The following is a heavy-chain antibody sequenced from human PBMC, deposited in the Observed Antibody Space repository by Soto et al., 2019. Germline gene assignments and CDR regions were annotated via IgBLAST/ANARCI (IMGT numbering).Heavy chain of an antibody. J-gene: IGHJ6*02. CDR2: IDPSDSYT. CDR3: ARHPSVPAAISYYYGMDV. Sequence: GESLKISCKGSGYSFTSYWISWVRQMPGKGLEWMGRIDPSDSYTNYSPSFQGHVTISADKSISTAYLQWSSLKASDTAMYYCARHPSVPAAISYYYGMDVWGQGPTVTVSS. D-gene: IGHD2-2*01. V-gene: IGHV5-10-1*01. CDR1: GYSFTSYW.